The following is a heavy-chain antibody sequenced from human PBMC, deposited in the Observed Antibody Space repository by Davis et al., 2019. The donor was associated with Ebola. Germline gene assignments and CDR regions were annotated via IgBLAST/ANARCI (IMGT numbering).Heavy chain of an antibody. V-gene: IGHV3-30*03. D-gene: IGHD3-3*01. CDR1: GFTFSVYA. CDR3: ARVQNYDFWSGLGY. J-gene: IGHJ4*02. CDR2: ISHDGGNR. Sequence: GESLKISCAAYGFTFSVYAMHWVRQAPGKGLEWVAVISHDGGNRFYADSVKGRFTISRDNSKNILYLQMNSLRGDDTAVYYCARVQNYDFWSGLGYWGQGVLVTVSS.